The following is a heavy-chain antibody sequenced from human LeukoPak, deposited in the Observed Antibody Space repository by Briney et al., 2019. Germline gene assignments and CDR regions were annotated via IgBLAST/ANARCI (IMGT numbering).Heavy chain of an antibody. CDR3: AKDVWRGLYDSSGYFFDY. D-gene: IGHD3-22*01. J-gene: IGHJ4*02. CDR1: GFTFDDYA. Sequence: PGGSLRLSCAASGFTFDDYAMHWVRQAPGKGLEWFSGISWNSGSIGYADSVKGRFTISRDNAKNSLYLQMNSLRAEDTALYYCAKDVWRGLYDSSGYFFDYWGQGTLVTVSS. CDR2: ISWNSGSI. V-gene: IGHV3-9*01.